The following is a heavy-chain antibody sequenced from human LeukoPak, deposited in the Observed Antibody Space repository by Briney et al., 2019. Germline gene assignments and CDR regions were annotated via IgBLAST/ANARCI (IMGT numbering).Heavy chain of an antibody. CDR1: GFTFRTCG. Sequence: GGSLRLSCAASGFTFRTCGMHWVRQAPGKGLEWVAIDGTNIYYADSVKGRFTISRDNSKNTLYLQMNSLSGEDTAVYYCVTDKDWYFGYWGQGTLVTVSS. CDR2: DGTNI. D-gene: IGHD3/OR15-3a*01. J-gene: IGHJ4*02. V-gene: IGHV3-30*02. CDR3: VTDKDWYFGY.